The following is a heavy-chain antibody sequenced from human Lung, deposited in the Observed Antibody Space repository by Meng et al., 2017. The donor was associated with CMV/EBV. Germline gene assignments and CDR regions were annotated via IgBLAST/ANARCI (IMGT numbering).Heavy chain of an antibody. J-gene: IGHJ4*02. V-gene: IGHV3-21*01. CDR2: ISSSSSYI. CDR3: ARAPEGDGYNIDY. Sequence: GGSLRLSCAASGFTFSSYSLNWVRQAPGKGLEWVSSISSSSSYIYYADSVKGRFTISRDNAKNSLYLQLNSLRAEDTAVYYCARAPEGDGYNIDYWGQGTLVXVSS. D-gene: IGHD5-24*01. CDR1: GFTFSSYS.